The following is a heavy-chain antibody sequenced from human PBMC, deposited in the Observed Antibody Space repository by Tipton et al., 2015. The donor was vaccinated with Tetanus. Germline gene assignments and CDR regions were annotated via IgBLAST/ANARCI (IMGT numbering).Heavy chain of an antibody. CDR2: ILYGGST. Sequence: TLSLTCTVFGGSVSSGSYYWAWIRQPPGKGLEYIGYILYGGSTHYNPSLKSRVTVSADPSESQFSLTLSSVTAADTAVYYCARIHDFWSGYFDFWGQGTLVTVTS. CDR1: GGSVSSGSYY. D-gene: IGHD3-3*01. CDR3: ARIHDFWSGYFDF. J-gene: IGHJ4*02. V-gene: IGHV4-61*01.